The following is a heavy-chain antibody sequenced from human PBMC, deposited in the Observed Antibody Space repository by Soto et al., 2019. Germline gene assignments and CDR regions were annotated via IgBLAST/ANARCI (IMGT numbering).Heavy chain of an antibody. J-gene: IGHJ4*02. CDR1: AFFFSTSW. Sequence: GGSLRPSCAASAFFFSTSWMHWDRQAPGGGMVWVSRINPDGRTINYADSVKGRFTISRDNATNTLYLQMNSQRAEGTAVYFCATAGNYRIDNWGLGTLVTVSS. D-gene: IGHD4-4*01. V-gene: IGHV3-74*01. CDR2: INPDGRTI. CDR3: ATAGNYRIDN.